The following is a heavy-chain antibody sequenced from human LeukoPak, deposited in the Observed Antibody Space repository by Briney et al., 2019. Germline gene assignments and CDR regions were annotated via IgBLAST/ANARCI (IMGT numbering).Heavy chain of an antibody. D-gene: IGHD3-10*01. Sequence: GGSLRLSCAASGFTFRSYNVNWVRQAPGKGLEWVSSISGSGSYIFYADSVKGRFTISRDNAKNSLYLQMNSLRAEDTAVYYCEVRGFINNFDSWGQGTLVTVSS. J-gene: IGHJ4*02. CDR2: ISGSGSYI. CDR1: GFTFRSYN. V-gene: IGHV3-21*01. CDR3: EVRGFINNFDS.